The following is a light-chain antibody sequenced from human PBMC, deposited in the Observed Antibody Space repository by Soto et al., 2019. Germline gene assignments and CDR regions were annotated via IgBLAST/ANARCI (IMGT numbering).Light chain of an antibody. CDR2: EVS. CDR1: NSDIGSYDL. CDR3: CSYAGXSALV. J-gene: IGLJ2*01. Sequence: QSVLTQPASVSGSPGQSITISCTGTNSDIGSYDLVSWYQQHPGKAPKLMIYEVSKRPSGLSNRFSGSKSGNTASLTISGLQAEDGADYYCCSYAGXSALVFGGGTKVTVL. V-gene: IGLV2-23*02.